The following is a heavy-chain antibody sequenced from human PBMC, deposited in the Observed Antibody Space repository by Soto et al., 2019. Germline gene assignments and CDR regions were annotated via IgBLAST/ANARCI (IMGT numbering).Heavy chain of an antibody. Sequence: ASVKVSCKPSGGTFSSYTISWVRQAPGQGLEWMGRIIPILGIANYAQKFQGRVTITADKSTSTAYMELSSLRSEDTAVYYCASLVVSGSYTYWGQGTQVTVSS. CDR2: IIPILGIA. CDR1: GGTFSSYT. J-gene: IGHJ4*02. D-gene: IGHD3-16*01. V-gene: IGHV1-69*02. CDR3: ASLVVSGSYTY.